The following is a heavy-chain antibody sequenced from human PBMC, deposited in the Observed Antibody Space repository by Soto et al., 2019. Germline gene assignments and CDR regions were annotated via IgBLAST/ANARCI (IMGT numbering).Heavy chain of an antibody. V-gene: IGHV3-23*01. CDR3: ARDRVESGYPEYFQH. CDR2: ITSSGGST. CDR1: GFTFSNYA. J-gene: IGHJ1*01. Sequence: PRGSLRLSCAASGFTFSNYAMTWVRQAPGKGPEWVSTITSSGGSTYYADSVKGRFTISRDNSKNTLYLQMNSLRADDTAIYYCARDRVESGYPEYFQHWGQGTLVTVSS. D-gene: IGHD3-22*01.